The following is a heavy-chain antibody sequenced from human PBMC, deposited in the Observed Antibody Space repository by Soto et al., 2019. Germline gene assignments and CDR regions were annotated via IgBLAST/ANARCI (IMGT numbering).Heavy chain of an antibody. V-gene: IGHV3-7*01. CDR2: VKQDGSGE. D-gene: IGHD3-10*01. CDR1: GFTFSTYW. Sequence: LRLSCAASGFTFSTYWMSWVRQAPGKGLEWVGNVKQDGSGENYVDSVKGRFTISRDNANHSLYLQMNSLRAEDTAVYYCARDRGPPRYLYYGMDVWGQGTTVTVSS. J-gene: IGHJ6*02. CDR3: ARDRGPPRYLYYGMDV.